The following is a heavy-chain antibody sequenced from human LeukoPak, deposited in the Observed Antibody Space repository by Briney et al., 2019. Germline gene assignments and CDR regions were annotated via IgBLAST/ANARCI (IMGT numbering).Heavy chain of an antibody. CDR2: ISGVGSSA. V-gene: IGHV3-23*01. Sequence: GGSLRLSCAASGFTFSSYAMSWVRQAPGKGLEWVSAISGVGSSAYYADSVKGRFTISRDNSKNMLYLQMSSLRAEDTAVYYCAKDLYGSGREGIFDYWGQGTLVTVSS. J-gene: IGHJ4*02. CDR1: GFTFSSYA. D-gene: IGHD3-10*01. CDR3: AKDLYGSGREGIFDY.